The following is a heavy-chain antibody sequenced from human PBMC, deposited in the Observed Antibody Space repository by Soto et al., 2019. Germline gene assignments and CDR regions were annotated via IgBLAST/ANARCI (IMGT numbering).Heavy chain of an antibody. J-gene: IGHJ4*02. CDR3: TSDTFGARDS. V-gene: IGHV3-74*01. CDR1: GFAFSSEW. CDR2: IDPYDTGI. Sequence: GSLRLSCAASGFAFSSEWMHWVRQAPGKGLVWVSRIDPYDTGITYADSVKGRFTISRDNAKNTLYLQMNSLRAEDTAVYYCTSDTFGARDSWGQGTLVTVSS. D-gene: IGHD2-15*01.